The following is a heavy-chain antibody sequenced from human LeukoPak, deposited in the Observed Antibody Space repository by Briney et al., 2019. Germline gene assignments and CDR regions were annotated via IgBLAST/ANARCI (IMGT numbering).Heavy chain of an antibody. D-gene: IGHD3-10*01. CDR2: IYPGDSDT. J-gene: IGHJ4*02. V-gene: IGHV5-51*01. CDR1: GYSFTSYS. CDR3: ARRYYYGSGSGEYYFDY. Sequence: GESLKISCKGSGYSFTSYSIGWVRQMPGKGLEWMGIIYPGDSDTRYSPSFQGQVTISADKSISTAYLQWSSLKASDTAMYYCARRYYYGSGSGEYYFDYWGQGTLVTVSS.